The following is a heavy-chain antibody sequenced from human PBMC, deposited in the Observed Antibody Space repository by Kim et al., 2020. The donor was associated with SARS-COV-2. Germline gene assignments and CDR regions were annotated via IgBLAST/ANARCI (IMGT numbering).Heavy chain of an antibody. CDR3: VRGTAAPGTDY. D-gene: IGHD6-13*01. V-gene: IGHV3-7*04. Sequence: EKYYVDSVEDRFTISRDNAENSLYLQRNSLRADDTALYYCVRGTAAPGTDYWGQGSLVTVSS. CDR2: EK. J-gene: IGHJ4*02.